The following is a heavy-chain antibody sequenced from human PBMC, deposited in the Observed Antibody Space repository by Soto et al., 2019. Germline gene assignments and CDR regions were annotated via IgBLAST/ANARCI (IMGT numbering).Heavy chain of an antibody. D-gene: IGHD3-10*01. CDR1: GVSITSGGHP. Sequence: QLQLQESGSGLVKPSQTLSLTCTVSGVSITSGGHPWNWIRQPPGKGPEWIGYSFHNGNTFYNPSFASRVTISVDRSKNQFSLKLTSVTAADTAMYFCARGVNFYGSGSYGSEYWFDPWGQGTLVTVSS. CDR2: SFHNGNT. CDR3: ARGVNFYGSGSYGSEYWFDP. J-gene: IGHJ5*02. V-gene: IGHV4-30-2*01.